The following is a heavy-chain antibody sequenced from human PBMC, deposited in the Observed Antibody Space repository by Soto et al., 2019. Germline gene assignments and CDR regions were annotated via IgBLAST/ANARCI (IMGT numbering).Heavy chain of an antibody. V-gene: IGHV4-38-2*02. CDR2: ISHSGTT. J-gene: IGHJ6*02. CDR1: GFPISSPYS. D-gene: IGHD4-17*01. CDR3: ARVTMVIRDSDHFGVDV. Sequence: SETLSLTCLVSGFPISSPYSWGWIRQPPGKGLEWIGSISHSGTTSYIPSLTSRVSISVDTSKNQVSLKLTSVTAADTAVYFCARVTMVIRDSDHFGVDVWGHGTTVTVSS.